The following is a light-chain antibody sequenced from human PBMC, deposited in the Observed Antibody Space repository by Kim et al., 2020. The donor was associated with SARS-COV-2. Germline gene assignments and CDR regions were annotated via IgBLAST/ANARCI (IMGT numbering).Light chain of an antibody. V-gene: IGKV2-28*01. CDR1: QSLLHSNGYNY. CDR3: MQALQTPYT. Sequence: DLVMTQSPLSLPVTPGEPASISCRSSQSLLHSNGYNYLDWYLQKPGQSPQLLIYLGSNRASGVPDGFSGSGSGTDFTLKISRVEAENVGVYYCMQALQTPYTIGQGTKLEI. CDR2: LGS. J-gene: IGKJ2*01.